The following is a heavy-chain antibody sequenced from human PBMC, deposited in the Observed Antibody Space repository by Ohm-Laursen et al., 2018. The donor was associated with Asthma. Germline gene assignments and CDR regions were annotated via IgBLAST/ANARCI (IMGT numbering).Heavy chain of an antibody. CDR1: GGAVSSYSFY. D-gene: IGHD1-26*01. V-gene: IGHV4-61*03. Sequence: SDTLSLTCTVSGGAVSSYSFYWNWIRQTPGKGLEWIGFIYNSGNTNYNPSLKSRVTISVDTSKNHFSLRLTSVTAADTAVYYCARSRRGGSYPLYYGVDVWGQGTTVTVSS. J-gene: IGHJ6*02. CDR2: IYNSGNT. CDR3: ARSRRGGSYPLYYGVDV.